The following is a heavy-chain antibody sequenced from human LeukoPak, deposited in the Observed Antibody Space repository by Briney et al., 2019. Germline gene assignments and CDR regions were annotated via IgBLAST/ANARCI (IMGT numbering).Heavy chain of an antibody. CDR2: INSDGSSI. Sequence: GGSLRLSCAASGFTFSSHWMHWVRQAPGKGLVWVSRINSDGSSISYADSVKGRFTISRDNSKNTLYLQMNSLRAEDTAVYYCARDGTYDSSGYIGNWGQGTLVTVSS. CDR1: GFTFSSHW. J-gene: IGHJ4*02. D-gene: IGHD3-22*01. CDR3: ARDGTYDSSGYIGN. V-gene: IGHV3-74*01.